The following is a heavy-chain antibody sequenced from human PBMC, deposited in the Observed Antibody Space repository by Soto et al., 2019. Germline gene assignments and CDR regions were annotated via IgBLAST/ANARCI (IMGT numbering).Heavy chain of an antibody. D-gene: IGHD1-1*01. J-gene: IGHJ4*02. V-gene: IGHV1-18*01. CDR2: ISAHNGNT. Sequence: QVHLVQSGAEVKKPGASVKVSCKCSVYTFTSYGITWERQAPGQGLEWMGWISAHNGNTDYAQKLQGRVTVTRDTSTSTAYMELRSLRSDDTAVYYCARGRYGDYWGQGALVTVSS. CDR1: VYTFTSYG. CDR3: ARGRYGDY.